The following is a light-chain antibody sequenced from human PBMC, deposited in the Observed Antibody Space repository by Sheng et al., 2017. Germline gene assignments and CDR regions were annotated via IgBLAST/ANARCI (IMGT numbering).Light chain of an antibody. CDR3: SSYAGTNNLYV. Sequence: QSVLTQPPSVSGAPGQRVTISCTGSSSNIGAPYDVHWYQQLPGTAPKLLIYGNSNRPSGVPDRFSGSKSGNTASLTVSWLQAEDEADYYCSSYAGTNNLYVFGTGTKVTVL. J-gene: IGLJ1*01. V-gene: IGLV1-40*01. CDR2: GNS. CDR1: SSNIGAPYD.